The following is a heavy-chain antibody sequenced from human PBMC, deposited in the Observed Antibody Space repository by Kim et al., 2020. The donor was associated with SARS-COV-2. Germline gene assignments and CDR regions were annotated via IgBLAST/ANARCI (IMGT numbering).Heavy chain of an antibody. D-gene: IGHD4-4*01. CDR1: GYTFTSYD. CDR3: ARVKGWRDYSNYPYYYYYMDI. J-gene: IGHJ6*03. CDR2: MNPNSGNT. V-gene: IGHV1-8*01. Sequence: APVKVSCKASGYTFTSYDINWVRQATGQGLEWMGWMNPNSGNTGYAQKFQGRVTMTRNTSISTAYMELSSLRSEDTAVYYCARVKGWRDYSNYPYYYYYMDIWGKGTTVTVSS.